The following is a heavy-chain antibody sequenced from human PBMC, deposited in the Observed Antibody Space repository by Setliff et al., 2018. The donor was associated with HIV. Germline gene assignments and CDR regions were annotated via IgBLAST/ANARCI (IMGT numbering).Heavy chain of an antibody. D-gene: IGHD6-6*01. Sequence: PSETLSLTCSVSGGSLSNYCWNWIRQSPGKGLEWIGYIFASETTNYNPYYNPSLQSRVTLSIDTSKNQFSLKLSSVTAADTAVYYCARHSDIAARRTYFDYWGQGTLVTVSS. V-gene: IGHV4-4*09. J-gene: IGHJ4*02. CDR1: GGSLSNYC. CDR2: IFASETT. CDR3: ARHSDIAARRTYFDY.